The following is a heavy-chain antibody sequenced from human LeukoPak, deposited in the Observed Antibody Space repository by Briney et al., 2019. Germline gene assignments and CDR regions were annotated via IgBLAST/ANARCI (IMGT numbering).Heavy chain of an antibody. CDR1: GGSISSSSYY. Sequence: SETLSLTCTVSGGSISSSSYYWGWIRQPPGKGLEWIGSIYYSGSTYYNPSLKSRVTISVDTSKNQFSLKLSSVTAADTAVYYCARHYFAQAEPYDYWGQGTLVTVSS. D-gene: IGHD3-10*01. V-gene: IGHV4-39*01. J-gene: IGHJ4*02. CDR3: ARHYFAQAEPYDY. CDR2: IYYSGST.